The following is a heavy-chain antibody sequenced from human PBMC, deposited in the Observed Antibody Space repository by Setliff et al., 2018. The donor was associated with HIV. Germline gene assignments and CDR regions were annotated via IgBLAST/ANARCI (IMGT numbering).Heavy chain of an antibody. D-gene: IGHD1-1*01. V-gene: IGHV4-34*01. J-gene: IGHJ3*02. CDR3: ARGVGGTGNDAFDN. CDR2: ITHSGST. CDR1: GGSFSDYY. Sequence: SETLSLTCAVYGGSFSDYYWNWIRQSPGKGLEWIGEITHSGSTKYNPSLKSRVTISVDTSKNQFSLKLNSVTAADTGLYYCARGVGGTGNDAFDNWGQGTTVTVSS.